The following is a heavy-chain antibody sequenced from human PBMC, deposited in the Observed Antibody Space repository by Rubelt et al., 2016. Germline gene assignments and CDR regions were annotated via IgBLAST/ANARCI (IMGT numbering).Heavy chain of an antibody. D-gene: IGHD2-15*01. CDR1: GFTFSHYS. V-gene: IGHV3-21*01. J-gene: IGHJ6*03. CDR3: ARALGGPPHFDYYYYMDL. Sequence: EVQLVESGGGLVQPGGSLRLSCAASGFTFSHYSMNWVRQAPGKGLEWVSFISTSSSCIYYADSVKGRFTISRDNAKNPLYLQMKFLGAGEPAVYYGARALGGPPHFDYYYYMDLWGKGTTVTVSS. CDR2: ISTSSSCI.